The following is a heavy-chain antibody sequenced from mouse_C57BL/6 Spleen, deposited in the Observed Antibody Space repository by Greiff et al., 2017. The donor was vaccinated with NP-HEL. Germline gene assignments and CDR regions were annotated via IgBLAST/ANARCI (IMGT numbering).Heavy chain of an antibody. Sequence: VQLQESDAELVKPGASVKISCKVSGYTFTDHTVHWMKQRPEQGLAWIGYIYPRDGGTKYNEKFKGKATLTADKSSSPAYMQLNSLTSEDSAVYFCARYGPYYFDYWGQGTTLTVSS. J-gene: IGHJ2*01. CDR3: ARYGPYYFDY. CDR2: IYPRDGGT. V-gene: IGHV1-78*01. D-gene: IGHD1-1*01. CDR1: GYTFTDHT.